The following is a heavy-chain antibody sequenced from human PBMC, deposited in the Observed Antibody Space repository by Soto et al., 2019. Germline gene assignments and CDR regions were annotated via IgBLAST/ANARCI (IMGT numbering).Heavy chain of an antibody. CDR2: TYYRSKWYN. Sequence: KQSQTLSLTCAISGDSVSSNSATWNWIRQSPSRGLEWLGRTYYRSKWYNDYAVSVRSRITINRDTTKNEFSLQLNSVTPEDTAVYFCARELVHVVEVTRIIDYWGQGTLVTVSS. D-gene: IGHD2-8*01. J-gene: IGHJ4*02. CDR1: GDSVSSNSAT. CDR3: ARELVHVVEVTRIIDY. V-gene: IGHV6-1*01.